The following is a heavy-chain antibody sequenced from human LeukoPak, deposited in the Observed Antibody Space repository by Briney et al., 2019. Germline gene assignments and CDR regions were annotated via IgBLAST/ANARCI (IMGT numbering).Heavy chain of an antibody. CDR3: AKDRYCSSTSCYRFDY. Sequence: PGGSLRLSCAASGFTFSSYAMHWVRQAPGKGLEWVAVISYDGSNKYYADSVKGRFTISRDNSKNTLYLQMNSLRAEDTAVYYCAKDRYCSSTSCYRFDYWGQGTLVTVSS. V-gene: IGHV3-30-3*01. J-gene: IGHJ4*02. CDR1: GFTFSSYA. CDR2: ISYDGSNK. D-gene: IGHD2-2*02.